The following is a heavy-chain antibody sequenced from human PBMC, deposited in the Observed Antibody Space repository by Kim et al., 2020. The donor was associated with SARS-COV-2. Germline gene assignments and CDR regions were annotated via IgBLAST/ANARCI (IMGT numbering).Heavy chain of an antibody. V-gene: IGHV3-33*05. J-gene: IGHJ4*02. Sequence: GGSLRLSCPASGFTFSSYGMHWVRQAPGKGLEWVAVISYDGSNKYYADSVKGRFTISRDNSKNTLYLQMNSLRAEDTAVYYCARDLGWRTPFDYWGQGTLVTVSS. CDR2: ISYDGSNK. CDR3: ARDLGWRTPFDY. CDR1: GFTFSSYG. D-gene: IGHD1-26*01.